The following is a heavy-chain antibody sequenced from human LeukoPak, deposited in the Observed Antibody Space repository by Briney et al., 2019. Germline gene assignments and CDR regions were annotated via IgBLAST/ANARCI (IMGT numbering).Heavy chain of an antibody. J-gene: IGHJ4*02. Sequence: TGGSLRLSCAASGFTFSRFGMNWVRQAPGKGLEWISYISSSSSAIYYADSVKGRFTISIDNAKNSLYLQMSSLRDEDTAVYYCAQKGGTDHWGQGTLVTVSS. CDR3: AQKGGTDH. V-gene: IGHV3-48*02. CDR2: ISSSSSAI. CDR1: GFTFSRFG. D-gene: IGHD2-15*01.